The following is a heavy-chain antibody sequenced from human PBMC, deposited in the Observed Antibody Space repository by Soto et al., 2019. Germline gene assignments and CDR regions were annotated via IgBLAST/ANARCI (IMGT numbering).Heavy chain of an antibody. V-gene: IGHV2-5*01. CDR2: IYWNDFK. Sequence: SGPTLVNPTQTLTLTCTCSGFSVKTSGVGVGWIRQPPGKTLEWLALIYWNDFKRYTPSLESRLTITKDTSKNQVVLTVTNVDPADTATYYCAHSRGYNDYEGPPLYEMDVWGQGTTVTVSS. D-gene: IGHD5-12*01. CDR3: AHSRGYNDYEGPPLYEMDV. CDR1: GFSVKTSGVG. J-gene: IGHJ6*02.